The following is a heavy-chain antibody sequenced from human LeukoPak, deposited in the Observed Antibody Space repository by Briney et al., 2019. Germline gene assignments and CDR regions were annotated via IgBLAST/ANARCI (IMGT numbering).Heavy chain of an antibody. CDR1: GFTFSNYA. V-gene: IGHV3-23*01. Sequence: GGSLRLSCAASGFTFSNYAMSWVRQAPGKGLEWVSAISGSGGSTYYADSVKGRFTISRDNSKNTLYLQMNSLRAEDTAVYYCAKDMVYCSSTSCYISPFDYWGQGTLVTVSS. J-gene: IGHJ4*02. D-gene: IGHD2-2*02. CDR2: ISGSGGST. CDR3: AKDMVYCSSTSCYISPFDY.